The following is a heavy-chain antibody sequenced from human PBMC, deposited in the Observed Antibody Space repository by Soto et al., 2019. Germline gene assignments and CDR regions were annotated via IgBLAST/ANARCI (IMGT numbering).Heavy chain of an antibody. V-gene: IGHV3-7*03. Sequence: EVQLVESGGGLVQPGGSLRLSCAASGFTFSNYWMSWVRQAPGKGLEWVANIKQDRSEKYYVDSVKGRFTISRDNAENSLYLQIISLRAEDTAVYSCTRDMSFGGVEYWGQGTLVSVSS. CDR3: TRDMSFGGVEY. CDR2: IKQDRSEK. J-gene: IGHJ4*02. D-gene: IGHD2-15*01. CDR1: GFTFSNYW.